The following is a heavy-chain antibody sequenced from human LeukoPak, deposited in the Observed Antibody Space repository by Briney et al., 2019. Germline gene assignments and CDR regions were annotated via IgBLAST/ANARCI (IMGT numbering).Heavy chain of an antibody. CDR2: ISGSGGST. Sequence: GGSLRLSCAASGFTFSSYAMSWVRQAPGKGLEWVSAISGSGGSTYYADSVKGRFTISGDNSKNTLYLQMNSLRAEDTAVYYCARDITFGGVIDWGQGTLVTVSS. J-gene: IGHJ4*02. D-gene: IGHD3-16*02. V-gene: IGHV3-23*01. CDR3: ARDITFGGVID. CDR1: GFTFSSYA.